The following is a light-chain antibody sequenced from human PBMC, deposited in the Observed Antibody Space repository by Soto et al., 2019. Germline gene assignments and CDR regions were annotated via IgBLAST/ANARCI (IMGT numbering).Light chain of an antibody. Sequence: EIVVTQSPATPSASPGERATLSCRASQSIDTALAWYQQKPGQAPRLLIFGAATRTTGVPARFSGSGSGTEFTLTISSLQSEDSAVYYGQHYIKWPWTFGQGTKVEI. J-gene: IGKJ1*01. CDR3: QHYIKWPWT. V-gene: IGKV3-15*01. CDR2: GAA. CDR1: QSIDTA.